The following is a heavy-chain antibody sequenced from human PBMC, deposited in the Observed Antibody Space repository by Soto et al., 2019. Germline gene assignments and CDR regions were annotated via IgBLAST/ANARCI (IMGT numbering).Heavy chain of an antibody. V-gene: IGHV1-69*06. D-gene: IGHD3-3*01. J-gene: IGHJ3*02. CDR1: GYTFTSYG. Sequence: GASVKVSCKASGYTFTSYGISWVRQAPGQGLEWMGGIIPIFGTANYAQKFQGRVTITADTSISTAYMELSSLRSEDTAVYYCARSGFLEWFAVAFDIWGQGTMVTVSS. CDR3: ARSGFLEWFAVAFDI. CDR2: IIPIFGTA.